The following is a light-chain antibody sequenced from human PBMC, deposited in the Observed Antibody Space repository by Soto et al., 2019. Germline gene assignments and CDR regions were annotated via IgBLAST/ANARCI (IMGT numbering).Light chain of an antibody. CDR3: QQRSNSRT. J-gene: IGKJ1*01. V-gene: IGKV3-11*01. CDR2: DAS. CDR1: ESVSSY. Sequence: EIVLTQSPATLSLSPGERATLSCRATESVSSYLAWYQQKPGRAPRLLIYDASNRATGIPARFSGSGSGTDFTLTISSLEPEDFAVYYCQQRSNSRTFGQGTKVEIK.